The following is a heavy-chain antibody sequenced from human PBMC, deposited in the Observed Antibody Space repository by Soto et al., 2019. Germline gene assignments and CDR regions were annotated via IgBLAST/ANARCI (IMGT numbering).Heavy chain of an antibody. CDR2: IWYDGSNK. V-gene: IGHV3-33*08. D-gene: IGHD1-1*01. CDR1: GFTFSSYG. CDR3: ARDAGYYYYGMDV. J-gene: IGHJ6*02. Sequence: HPGGSLRLSCAASGFTFSSYGMHWVRQAPGKGLEWVAVIWYDGSNKYYADSVKGRFTISRDNSKNTLYLQMNSLRAEDTAVYYCARDAGYYYYGMDVWGQGTTVTVSS.